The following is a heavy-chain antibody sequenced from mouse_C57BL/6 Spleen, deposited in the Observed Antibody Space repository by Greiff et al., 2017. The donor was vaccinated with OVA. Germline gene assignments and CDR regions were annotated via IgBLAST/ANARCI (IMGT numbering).Heavy chain of an antibody. D-gene: IGHD4-1*02. CDR1: GFTFSDYY. CDR3: ARDPTGTGAMDY. Sequence: DVKLVESEGGLVQPGSSMKLSCTASGFTFSDYYMAWVRQVPEKGLEWVANINYDGSSTYYLDSLKSRFIISRDNAKNILYLQMSSLKSEDTATYYCARDPTGTGAMDYWGKGTSVTVSS. CDR2: INYDGSST. V-gene: IGHV5-16*01. J-gene: IGHJ4*01.